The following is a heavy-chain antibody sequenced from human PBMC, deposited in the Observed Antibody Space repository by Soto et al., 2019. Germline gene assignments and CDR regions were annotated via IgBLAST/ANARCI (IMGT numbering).Heavy chain of an antibody. CDR3: ARQAAGSIYYYYYYGMDV. CDR1: GGSISSSSYY. V-gene: IGHV4-39*01. CDR2: IYYSGST. Sequence: SETLSLTCTVSGGSISSSSYYWGWIRQPPGKGLEWIGSIYYSGSTYYNPSLKSRVTISVDTSKNQFSLKLSSVTAADTAVYYCARQAAGSIYYYYYYGMDVWGQGTTVTVS. D-gene: IGHD6-13*01. J-gene: IGHJ6*02.